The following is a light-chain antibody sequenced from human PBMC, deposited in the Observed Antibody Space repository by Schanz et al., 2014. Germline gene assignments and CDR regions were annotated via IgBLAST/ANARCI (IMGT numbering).Light chain of an antibody. Sequence: QSALTQPRSVSGSPGQSITISCTGTSSDVGGYNYVSWYQKHPGKAPKLMIYDVSNRSSGVSNRFSGSKSGNTASLTISGLQAEDEADYYCSSYTSTTTLVFGGGTKLTVL. CDR2: DVS. CDR1: SSDVGGYNY. J-gene: IGLJ3*02. CDR3: SSYTSTTTLV. V-gene: IGLV2-14*01.